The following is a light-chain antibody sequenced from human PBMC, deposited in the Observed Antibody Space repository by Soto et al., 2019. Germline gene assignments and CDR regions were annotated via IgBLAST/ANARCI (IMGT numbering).Light chain of an antibody. CDR3: NSYTSSSARV. CDR1: TSDVGGYNY. V-gene: IGLV2-14*01. CDR2: DVS. J-gene: IGLJ2*01. Sequence: QSALTQPASVSGSPGQSITISCTGTTSDVGGYNYVSWYQQYPGKAPKLMIYDVSNRPSGVSNRFSGSKSGNTASLTISGLQAEDEADYYCNSYTSSSARVFGGGTQLTVL.